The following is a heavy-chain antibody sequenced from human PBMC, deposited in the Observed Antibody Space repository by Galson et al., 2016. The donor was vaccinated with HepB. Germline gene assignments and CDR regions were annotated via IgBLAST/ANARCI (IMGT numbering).Heavy chain of an antibody. J-gene: IGHJ4*02. Sequence: SVKVSCKASGYTFTTSGISWVRQAPGQGLEWMGWISTYSGNTKYAQKFQGGLTLTTDSSTTTAYMELRSLRFDDTALYYCARVGPTRWSYAYFDFWGQGTLVTVSS. CDR3: ARVGPTRWSYAYFDF. CDR1: GYTFTTSG. D-gene: IGHD2-2*01. CDR2: ISTYSGNT. V-gene: IGHV1-18*01.